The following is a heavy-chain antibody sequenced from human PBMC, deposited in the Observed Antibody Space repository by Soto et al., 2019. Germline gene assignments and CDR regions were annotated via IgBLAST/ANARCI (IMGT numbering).Heavy chain of an antibody. Sequence: EVQVLESGGGLVQPGGSLRLSCEASGITFSNYMMTWIRQAPGKGLEWVSTITAGGDGTYYADSVKGRFTMSRETSKNTLYLQMNSLRAEDTALYYCAPHVYCSGGSCQYDAFAIRGQGTMVTVSS. CDR2: ITAGGDGT. CDR3: APHVYCSGGSCQYDAFAI. CDR1: GITFSNYM. V-gene: IGHV3-23*01. D-gene: IGHD2-15*01. J-gene: IGHJ3*02.